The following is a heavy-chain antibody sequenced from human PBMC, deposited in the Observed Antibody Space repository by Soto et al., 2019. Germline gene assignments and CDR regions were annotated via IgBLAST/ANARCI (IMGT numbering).Heavy chain of an antibody. CDR3: ARSNVYSSSWFIDY. J-gene: IGHJ4*02. V-gene: IGHV1-69*12. CDR2: IIPIFGTA. Sequence: QVQLVQSGAEVKKPGSSVKVSCKASGGTFSSYAISWVRQAPGQGLEWMGGIIPIFGTANYAQKVQGRVTMTADEATSTAYMELSSLRAEDTAVYSCARSNVYSSSWFIDYWGQGTLVTVSS. CDR1: GGTFSSYA. D-gene: IGHD6-13*01.